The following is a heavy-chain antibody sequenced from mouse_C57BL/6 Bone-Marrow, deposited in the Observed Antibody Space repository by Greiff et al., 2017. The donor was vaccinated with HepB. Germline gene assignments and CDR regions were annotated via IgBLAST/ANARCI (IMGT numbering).Heavy chain of an antibody. J-gene: IGHJ3*01. CDR2: IDPENGDT. CDR3: TSIYDGYCYFAY. V-gene: IGHV14-4*01. D-gene: IGHD2-3*01. CDR1: GFNIKDDY. Sequence: VQLQQSGAELVRPGASVKLSCTASGFNIKDDYMHWVKQRPEQGLEWIGWIDPENGDTEYASKFKGKATITADTSSNTAYLQLSSLTSEDTAVYYCTSIYDGYCYFAYWGQGTLVTVSA.